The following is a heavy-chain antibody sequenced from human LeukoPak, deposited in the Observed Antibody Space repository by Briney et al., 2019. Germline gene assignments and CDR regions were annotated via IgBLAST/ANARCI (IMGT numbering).Heavy chain of an antibody. J-gene: IGHJ3*01. V-gene: IGHV3-23*01. CDR2: ISVTGDST. CDR1: GFTFSSYA. Sequence: GGSLRLSCAAFGFTFSSYAMSWVRQAPGKGLEWVSAISVTGDSTYYEDSVKGRFTISRDNSKKTLYLQMNSLRAEDTAVYYCANNFYASGSWGFDLWGQGTLVTVSS. D-gene: IGHD3-10*01. CDR3: ANNFYASGSWGFDL.